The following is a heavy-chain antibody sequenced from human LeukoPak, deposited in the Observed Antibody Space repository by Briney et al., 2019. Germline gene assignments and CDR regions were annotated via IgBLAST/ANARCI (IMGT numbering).Heavy chain of an antibody. Sequence: GGSLRLSCAASGFTFSSYSMNWVRQAPGKGLEWVANIKQDGSEKYYVDSVKGRFSISRDNAKTSLYLQMNSLRAEDTAVYYCARTSGTGWSHWGQGTLVTVSS. V-gene: IGHV3-7*01. J-gene: IGHJ4*02. CDR2: IKQDGSEK. CDR3: ARTSGTGWSH. CDR1: GFTFSSYS. D-gene: IGHD6-19*01.